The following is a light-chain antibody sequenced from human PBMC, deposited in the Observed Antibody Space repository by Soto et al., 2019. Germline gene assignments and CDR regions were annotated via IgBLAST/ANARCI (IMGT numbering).Light chain of an antibody. J-gene: IGKJ1*01. V-gene: IGKV3-15*01. Sequence: EIVMTQSPATLSVSPGERATLSCRASQSVSSNFAWYQQKPGQAPRRLIYGASTRATGIPARFSGSGSGTEFTLTISSLQSEDFAVYYCQQYNNWPLPTFGQGTKVEIK. CDR1: QSVSSN. CDR2: GAS. CDR3: QQYNNWPLPT.